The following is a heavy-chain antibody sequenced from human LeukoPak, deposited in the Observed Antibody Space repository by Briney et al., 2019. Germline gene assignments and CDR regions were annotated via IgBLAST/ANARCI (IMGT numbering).Heavy chain of an antibody. CDR3: ARGRDSSSHFDY. V-gene: IGHV1-2*02. CDR2: INPNSGGT. CDR1: GYTFTVYY. D-gene: IGHD6-13*01. Sequence: ASVTVSCKASGYTFTVYYMHWVRQAPGQGLEWMGWINPNSGGTNYAQKFQGRVTMTRDTSISTAYMELSRLRSDDTAVYYCARGRDSSSHFDYWGQGTLVTVSS. J-gene: IGHJ4*02.